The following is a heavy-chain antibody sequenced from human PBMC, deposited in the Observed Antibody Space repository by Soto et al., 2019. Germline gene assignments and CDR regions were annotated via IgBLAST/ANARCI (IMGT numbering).Heavy chain of an antibody. Sequence: EVQLVESGGALVQPGKSLRLSCAASGFAFADFAMHWVRQAPGKGLEWISGISWNSAIIGYADSVKGRFTISRDNAKNSLYLQMTSLRDEDTALYYCAKDRIYYDSSGYLDYWGQGVVVPGSA. CDR1: GFAFADFA. V-gene: IGHV3-9*01. J-gene: IGHJ4*02. CDR3: AKDRIYYDSSGYLDY. CDR2: ISWNSAII. D-gene: IGHD3-22*01.